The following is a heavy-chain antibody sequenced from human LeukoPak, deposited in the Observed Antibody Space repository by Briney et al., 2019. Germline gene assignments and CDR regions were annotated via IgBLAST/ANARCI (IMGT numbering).Heavy chain of an antibody. Sequence: ASVKVSSKASGYSFTSYGITWVRQAPEQGLEWMGWISAYNGNTNYAQKLQGRVTLTTDTSTSTAYMELTSLRSDDTAVYYCAREGYCSGGTCYSSMNWFDPWGQGTLVTVSS. V-gene: IGHV1-18*01. CDR3: AREGYCSGGTCYSSMNWFDP. CDR1: GYSFTSYG. J-gene: IGHJ5*02. D-gene: IGHD2-15*01. CDR2: ISAYNGNT.